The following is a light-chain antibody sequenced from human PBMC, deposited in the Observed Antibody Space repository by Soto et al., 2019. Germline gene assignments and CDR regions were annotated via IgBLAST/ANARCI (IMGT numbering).Light chain of an antibody. Sequence: EIVLTQSPGTLSLSPGERATLSCRASQSVSSSYLAWYQQKPGQAPRLLIYGASSRATGIPDRFSGSGSGTDFTLTISSLDPEDCAVYYCQQYGSSPYTFGQGTKLEIK. CDR1: QSVSSSY. V-gene: IGKV3-20*01. CDR2: GAS. CDR3: QQYGSSPYT. J-gene: IGKJ2*01.